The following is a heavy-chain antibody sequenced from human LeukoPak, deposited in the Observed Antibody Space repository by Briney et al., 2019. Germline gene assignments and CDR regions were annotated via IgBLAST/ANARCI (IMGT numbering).Heavy chain of an antibody. Sequence: GGSLRLSCAASGFTFSSYAMSWVRQAPGKGLEWVSAISGSGGSTYYADSVRGRFTISRDNSKNALYLQMNSLRVEDTAVYYCAIDPNWGTHSWGQGVLVTASS. D-gene: IGHD7-27*01. J-gene: IGHJ4*02. CDR1: GFTFSSYA. V-gene: IGHV3-23*01. CDR2: ISGSGGST. CDR3: AIDPNWGTHS.